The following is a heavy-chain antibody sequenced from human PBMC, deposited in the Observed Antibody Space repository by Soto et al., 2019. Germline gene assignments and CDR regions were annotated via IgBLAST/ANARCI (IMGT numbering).Heavy chain of an antibody. D-gene: IGHD3-3*01. Sequence: QMQLVQSGAEVKKPGASVKVSCKASGYSFTGYYIHWVRQAPGQGLEWLGWVNPPNGDTNYAQKFQGRVSMTRDTSISTVYMELSGLRSDDSAVYFCARSSALTISGVGGMDVWGQGATVTVSS. CDR2: VNPPNGDT. V-gene: IGHV1-2*02. CDR1: GYSFTGYY. J-gene: IGHJ6*02. CDR3: ARSSALTISGVGGMDV.